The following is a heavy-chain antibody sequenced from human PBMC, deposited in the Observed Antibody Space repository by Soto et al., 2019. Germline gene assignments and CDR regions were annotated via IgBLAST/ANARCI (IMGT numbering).Heavy chain of an antibody. D-gene: IGHD2-2*01. V-gene: IGHV4-31*03. CDR1: GGSISSGGYY. CDR3: ARGLGVVVPAAMTVSSYYYMDV. J-gene: IGHJ6*03. Sequence: SETLSLTCTVSGGSISSGGYYWSWIRQHPGKGLEWIGYIYYSGSTYYNPSLKSRVTISVDTSKNQFSLKLSSVTAADTAVYYCARGLGVVVPAAMTVSSYYYMDVWGKGTTVTVS. CDR2: IYYSGST.